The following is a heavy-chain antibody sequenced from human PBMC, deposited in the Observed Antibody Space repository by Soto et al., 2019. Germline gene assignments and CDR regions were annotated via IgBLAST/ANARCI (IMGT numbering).Heavy chain of an antibody. V-gene: IGHV3-30-3*01. D-gene: IGHD3-16*02. CDR1: GFTFSSYA. CDR3: ARDYDYVWGSYRYDAFDI. CDR2: ISYDGSNK. J-gene: IGHJ3*02. Sequence: QVQLVESGGGVVQPGRSLRLSCAASGFTFSSYAMHWVRQAPGKGLEWVAVISYDGSNKYYADSVKGRFTISRDNSKNTXXLQMNSLRAEDTAVYYCARDYDYVWGSYRYDAFDIWGQGTMVTVSS.